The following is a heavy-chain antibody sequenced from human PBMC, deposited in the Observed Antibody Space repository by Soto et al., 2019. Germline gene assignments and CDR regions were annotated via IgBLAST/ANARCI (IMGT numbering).Heavy chain of an antibody. V-gene: IGHV4-30-4*01. CDR3: ARTDYGTAYFDP. J-gene: IGHJ5*02. D-gene: IGHD3-10*01. CDR2: IFYSGTA. CDR1: GDSISSGKHY. Sequence: TLSLTCTVSGDSISSGKHYWSWIRQPPVKGLEWIGYIFYSGTAYYNPSLKSRLTISVDTSKNQFSLKLSSVTAADTAVYYCARTDYGTAYFDPWGQGSLVTVSS.